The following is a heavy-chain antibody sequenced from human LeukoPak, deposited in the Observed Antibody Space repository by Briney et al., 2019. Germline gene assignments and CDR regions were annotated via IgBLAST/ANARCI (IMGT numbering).Heavy chain of an antibody. CDR3: ARSSVSWFDP. Sequence: GESLKISCKGSGYSFANYWIGWVRQMPGKGLEWMGIIYPGDSQTRYSPSFQGQVTISADKFISTAYLQWSSLKASDTAIYYCARSSVSWFDPWGQGTLVTVSS. CDR1: GYSFANYW. J-gene: IGHJ5*02. V-gene: IGHV5-51*01. CDR2: IYPGDSQT.